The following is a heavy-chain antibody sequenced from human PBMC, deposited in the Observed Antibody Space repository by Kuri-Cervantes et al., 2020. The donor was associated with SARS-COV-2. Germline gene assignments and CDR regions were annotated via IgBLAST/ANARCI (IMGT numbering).Heavy chain of an antibody. V-gene: IGHV4-39*07. CDR2: INHSGST. J-gene: IGHJ4*02. CDR1: GGSISSSSYY. CDR3: ARGRVLLWFGELYFDY. D-gene: IGHD3-10*01. Sequence: SETLSLTCTVSGGSISSSSYYWGWIRQPPGKGLEWIGEINHSGSTNYNPSLKSRVTISVDTSKNQFSLKLSSVTAADTAVYYRARGRVLLWFGELYFDYWGQGTLVTVSS.